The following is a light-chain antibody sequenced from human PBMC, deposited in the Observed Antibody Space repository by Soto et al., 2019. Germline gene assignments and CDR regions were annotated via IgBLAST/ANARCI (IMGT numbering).Light chain of an antibody. CDR1: QSISSY. Sequence: DIQMTQSPSSLSASVGDRVTITCRASQSISSYLNWYQQKPGKAPKLLIYAASTLQSGVPSRFSGAGSGTEFTLTINNLQPDDLATYICQQYKSYSTFGRGTKVDI. CDR3: QQYKSYST. J-gene: IGKJ1*01. CDR2: AAS. V-gene: IGKV1-39*01.